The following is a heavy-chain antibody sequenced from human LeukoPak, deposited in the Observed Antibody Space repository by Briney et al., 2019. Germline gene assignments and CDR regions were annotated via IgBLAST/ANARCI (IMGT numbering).Heavy chain of an antibody. CDR3: ARESFKGYDSSGYYYFDY. D-gene: IGHD3-22*01. CDR1: GGSISSSNW. Sequence: SETLSLTCTVSGGSISSSNWWSWVRQPPGKGLEWIGEIYHSGSTNYNPSLKSRVTISVDKSKNQFSLKLSSVTAADTAVYYCARESFKGYDSSGYYYFDYWGQGTLVTVSS. V-gene: IGHV4-4*02. J-gene: IGHJ4*02. CDR2: IYHSGST.